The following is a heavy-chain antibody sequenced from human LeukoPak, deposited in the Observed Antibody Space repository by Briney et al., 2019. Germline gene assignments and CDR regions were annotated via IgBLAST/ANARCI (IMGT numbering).Heavy chain of an antibody. V-gene: IGHV3-21*01. Sequence: PGGSLRLSCAASGFTFSSYSMNWVRQAPGKGLEWVSYISSSSSYIYYADSVKGRFTISRDNAKSSLYLQMNSLRAEDTAVYYCASDKDSSGYYHIDYWGQGTLVTVSS. D-gene: IGHD3-22*01. CDR3: ASDKDSSGYYHIDY. J-gene: IGHJ4*02. CDR1: GFTFSSYS. CDR2: ISSSSSYI.